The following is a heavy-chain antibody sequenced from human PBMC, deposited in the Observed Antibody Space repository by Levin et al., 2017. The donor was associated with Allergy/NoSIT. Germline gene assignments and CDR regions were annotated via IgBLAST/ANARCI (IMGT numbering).Heavy chain of an antibody. CDR1: GFTVSSNY. J-gene: IGHJ4*02. CDR2: IYSGGST. V-gene: IGHV3-66*01. D-gene: IGHD3-9*01. CDR3: ARAPRGLRYFDWSSPLDY. Sequence: GGSLRLSCAASGFTVSSNYMSWVRQAPGKGLEWVSVIYSGGSTYYADSVKGRFTISRDNSKNTLYLQMNSLRAEDTAVYYCARAPRGLRYFDWSSPLDYWGQGTLVTVSS.